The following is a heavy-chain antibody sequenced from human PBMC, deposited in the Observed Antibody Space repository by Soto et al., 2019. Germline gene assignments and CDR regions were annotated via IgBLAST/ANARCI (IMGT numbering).Heavy chain of an antibody. CDR1: GFSLSTSGVG. Sequence: QITLKESGPTLVKPTQTLTLTCTFSGFSLSTSGVGVGWIRQPPGKALEWLALIYWDDDKRYSPSLKSRLTIPNDTSNNQVVLTMTNIDPGDTATYYCAHRPSYCSGGSCYSGFDYWGQGTLVTVSS. D-gene: IGHD2-15*01. CDR2: IYWDDDK. J-gene: IGHJ4*02. V-gene: IGHV2-5*02. CDR3: AHRPSYCSGGSCYSGFDY.